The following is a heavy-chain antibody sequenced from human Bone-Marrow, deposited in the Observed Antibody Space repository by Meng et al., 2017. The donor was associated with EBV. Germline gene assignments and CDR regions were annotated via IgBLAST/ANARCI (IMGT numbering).Heavy chain of an antibody. V-gene: IGHV4-34*01. CDR1: GGSIGCSH. J-gene: IGHJ4*02. D-gene: IGHD3-10*01. Sequence: QVSRHEVGAGMMEASGHLSLTCAVYGGSIGCSHWNRNRQPPGKGLEWIGDINHSDTTNAHPSLRSVVTISLDTSTTQFSLKFSSVTAADTAVYYGAFQCGLRGPKDWGQGTLVTVSS. CDR3: AFQCGLRGPKD. CDR2: INHSDTT.